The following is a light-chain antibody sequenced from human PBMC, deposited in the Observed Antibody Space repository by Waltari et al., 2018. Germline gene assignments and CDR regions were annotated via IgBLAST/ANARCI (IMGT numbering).Light chain of an antibody. CDR3: SSYISSSTLEL. J-gene: IGLJ2*01. CDR1: RSHVCATIS. V-gene: IGLV2-14*03. CDR2: DCS. Sequence: CALTQPPSVSGSPGQPITTSCPGTRSHVCATISSTLYQQHPGKAPKLMIYDCSNRPSGVSKRFSGSKSGNTASLTISGLQAEDEADYYCSSYISSSTLELFGGGTSLTVL.